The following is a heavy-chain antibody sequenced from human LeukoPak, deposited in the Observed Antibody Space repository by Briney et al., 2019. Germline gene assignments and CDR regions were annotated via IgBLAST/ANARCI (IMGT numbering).Heavy chain of an antibody. CDR3: ARDSAPGIAAAGWTIDY. D-gene: IGHD6-13*01. CDR2: IYYSGST. J-gene: IGHJ4*02. CDR1: GGSISSYY. Sequence: SETLSLTCTVSGGSISSYYWSWIRQPPGKGLEWIGYIYYSGSTNYNPSLKSRVTISVDTSKNQFSLKLSSVTAAGTAVYYCARDSAPGIAAAGWTIDYWGQGTLVTVSS. V-gene: IGHV4-59*12.